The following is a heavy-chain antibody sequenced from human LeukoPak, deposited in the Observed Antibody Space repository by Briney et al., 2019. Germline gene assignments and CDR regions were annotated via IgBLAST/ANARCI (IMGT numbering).Heavy chain of an antibody. D-gene: IGHD5-18*01. V-gene: IGHV3-48*03. CDR1: GFTFSSYE. CDR2: ISSSGSTI. CDR3: ARCVQLWSPSDAFDI. J-gene: IGHJ3*02. Sequence: PGGSLRLSCAASGFTFSSYEMNWVRQAPGKGLEWVSYISSSGSTIYYADSAKGRFTISRDNAKNSLYLQMNSLRAEDTAVYYCARCVQLWSPSDAFDIWGQGTMVTVSS.